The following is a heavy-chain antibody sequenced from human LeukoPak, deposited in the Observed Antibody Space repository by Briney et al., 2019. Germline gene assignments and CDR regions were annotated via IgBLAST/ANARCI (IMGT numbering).Heavy chain of an antibody. D-gene: IGHD3-16*02. V-gene: IGHV4-39*01. CDR2: IYYSGST. Sequence: TSETLSLTCAVYGESFVGYYWAWIRQPPGKGLEWIGSIYYSGSTYYNPSLKSRVTISVDTSKNQFSLRLSSVTAADTAVYYCARSLSRYYFDYWGQGTLVTVSS. CDR3: ARSLSRYYFDY. CDR1: GESFVGYY. J-gene: IGHJ4*02.